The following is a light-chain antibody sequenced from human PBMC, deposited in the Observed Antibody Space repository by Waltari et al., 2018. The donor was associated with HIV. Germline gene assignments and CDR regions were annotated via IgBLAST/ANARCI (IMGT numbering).Light chain of an antibody. J-gene: IGLJ2*01. CDR3: SSYTSSSTVV. CDR1: SSDVGTYNS. V-gene: IGLV2-14*03. CDR2: DVS. Sequence: QSALTQPASVSGSPGQSITISCTGTSSDVGTYNSASWYQQHPGKAPKLMVYDVSNRPSGVSNRFSGSKSANTASLTISGLQAEDEADYYCSSYTSSSTVVFGGGTKLTVL.